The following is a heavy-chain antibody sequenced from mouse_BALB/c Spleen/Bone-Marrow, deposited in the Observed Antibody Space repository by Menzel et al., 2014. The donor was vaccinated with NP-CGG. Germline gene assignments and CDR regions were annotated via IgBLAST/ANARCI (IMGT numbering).Heavy chain of an antibody. CDR2: IWSGGST. CDR1: GFSLTSYG. CDR3: ARNRDWDGAMDY. J-gene: IGHJ4*01. V-gene: IGHV2-2*03. Sequence: VQLQQSGHGLVQPSQSLSITCTVSGFSLTSYGVYWVRQSPGKGLEWLGVIWSGGSTDYNAAFISRLSISKDNSKSQVFFKRNSLQSNDTAIYYCARNRDWDGAMDYWGQGTSVTVSS. D-gene: IGHD4-1*01.